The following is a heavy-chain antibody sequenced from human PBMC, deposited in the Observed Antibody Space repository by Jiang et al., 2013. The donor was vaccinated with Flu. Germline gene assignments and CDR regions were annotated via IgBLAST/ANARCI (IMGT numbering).Heavy chain of an antibody. Sequence: QAPGKGLEWVAVISYDGSNKYYADSVKGRFTISRDNSKNTLYLQMNSLRAEDTAVYYCARGSVSSYDSSGFDYWGQGTLVTVSS. CDR2: ISYDGSNK. CDR3: ARGSVSSYDSSGFDY. J-gene: IGHJ4*02. D-gene: IGHD3-22*01. V-gene: IGHV3-30-3*01.